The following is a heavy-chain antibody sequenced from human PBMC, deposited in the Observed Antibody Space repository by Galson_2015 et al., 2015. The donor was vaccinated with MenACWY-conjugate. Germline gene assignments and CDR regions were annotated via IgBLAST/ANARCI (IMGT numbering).Heavy chain of an antibody. V-gene: IGHV4-59*01. D-gene: IGHD6-13*01. J-gene: IGHJ4*02. CDR1: GASISSYY. CDR2: GYYSGST. CDR3: ASRAGYSSGWYYFHY. Sequence: SETLSLTCTVSGASISSYYWSWIRQPPGKGLEWIGYGYYSGSTNYNPSLKSRVTISVDTSKNQFSLKLTSVTAADTAIYYCASRAGYSSGWYYFHYWGQGSLVTVSS.